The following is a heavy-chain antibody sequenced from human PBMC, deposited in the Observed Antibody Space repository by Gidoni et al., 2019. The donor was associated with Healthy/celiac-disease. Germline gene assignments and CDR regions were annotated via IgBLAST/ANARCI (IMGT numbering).Heavy chain of an antibody. CDR1: GGSISSYY. Sequence: QVQLQESGPGLVKPSETLSLTCTVSGGSISSYYWSWIRQPPGKGLEWIGYIYYSGSTNYNPSLKSRVTIAVDTSKNQFSLKLSSVTAADTAVYYCARLGYGDYVSIDYWGQGTLVTVSS. CDR3: ARLGYGDYVSIDY. CDR2: IYYSGST. J-gene: IGHJ4*02. V-gene: IGHV4-59*08. D-gene: IGHD4-17*01.